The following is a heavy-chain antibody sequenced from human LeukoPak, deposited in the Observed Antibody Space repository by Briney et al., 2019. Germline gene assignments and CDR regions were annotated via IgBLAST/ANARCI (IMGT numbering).Heavy chain of an antibody. J-gene: IGHJ4*02. Sequence: ASVKVSCTASGYTFTGYYMHWVRQAPGQGLEWMGWINPNSGGTNYAQKFQGRFTISRDNSKNTLYLQMNSLRAEDTAVYYCASGYYRHYFDYWGQGTLVTVSS. CDR3: ASGYYRHYFDY. D-gene: IGHD3-22*01. CDR2: INPNSGGT. CDR1: GYTFTGYY. V-gene: IGHV1-2*02.